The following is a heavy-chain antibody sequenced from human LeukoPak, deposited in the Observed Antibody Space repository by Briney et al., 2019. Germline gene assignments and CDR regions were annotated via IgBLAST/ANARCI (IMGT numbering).Heavy chain of an antibody. V-gene: IGHV1-2*02. Sequence: ASVKVSCKASGYTFTGYYMHWVRQAPGQGRAGMGWINPNSGGTNYAQKFQGRVTMTRDTSISTAYMELSRLRSDDTAVYYCARLPLWGDAFDIWGQGTMVTVSS. D-gene: IGHD2-21*01. CDR1: GYTFTGYY. CDR2: INPNSGGT. J-gene: IGHJ3*02. CDR3: ARLPLWGDAFDI.